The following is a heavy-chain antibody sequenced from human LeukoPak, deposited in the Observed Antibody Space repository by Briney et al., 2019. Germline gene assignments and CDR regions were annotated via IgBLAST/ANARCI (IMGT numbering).Heavy chain of an antibody. Sequence: ASVKVSRKASGYTFTSYYMHWVRQAPGQGLEWMGIINPSGGSTSYAQKFQGRVTMTRDTSTSTVYMELSSLRSEDTAVYYCARGTPYCGGDCYSSEVLVLDYWGQGTLVTVSS. CDR1: GYTFTSYY. V-gene: IGHV1-46*01. CDR3: ARGTPYCGGDCYSSEVLVLDY. J-gene: IGHJ4*02. D-gene: IGHD2-21*02. CDR2: INPSGGST.